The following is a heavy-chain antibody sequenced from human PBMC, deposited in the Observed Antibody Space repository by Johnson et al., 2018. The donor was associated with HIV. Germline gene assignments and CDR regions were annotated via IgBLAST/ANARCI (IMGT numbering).Heavy chain of an antibody. J-gene: IGHJ3*01. D-gene: IGHD3-22*01. Sequence: QVQLVESGGGVVRPGRSLRLSCAASGFTFSDSYMNWIRQAPGKGLEWVSYISGSDGAIWYADSVKGRFTVSRDNAKNSFYLQMNSLRAEDTAFYYCARVNRITMIVVVISGSYYGWDAFALWGQGTMVTVSS. CDR3: ARVNRITMIVVVISGSYYGWDAFAL. CDR1: GFTFSDSY. V-gene: IGHV3-11*01. CDR2: ISGSDGAI.